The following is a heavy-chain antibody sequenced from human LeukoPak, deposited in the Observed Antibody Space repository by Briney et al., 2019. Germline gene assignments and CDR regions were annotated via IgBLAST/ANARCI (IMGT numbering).Heavy chain of an antibody. CDR2: ISWNSGSI. V-gene: IGHV3-9*01. CDR1: GFTFDDYA. CDR3: AKDMDYGDYDGMDV. Sequence: TGGSLRLSCAASGFTFDDYAMHWVRQAPGKGLEWVSGISWNSGSIGYADSVKGRFTISRDNAKNSLYLQMNSLRAEDTALYYCAKDMDYGDYDGMDVWGQGTTVTVSS. D-gene: IGHD4-17*01. J-gene: IGHJ6*02.